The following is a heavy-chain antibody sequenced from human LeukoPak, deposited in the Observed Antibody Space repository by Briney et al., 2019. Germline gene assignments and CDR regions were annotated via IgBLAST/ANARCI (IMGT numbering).Heavy chain of an antibody. Sequence: PGGSLRLSCAASGFTFNNYGMSWVRQAPGKGLEWVSAISGSGGSTYYADSVKGRFTISRDNSKNTLYLQMNSLRAEDTAVYYCAKERLSGGAFDIWGQGTMVTVSS. CDR1: GFTFNNYG. CDR2: ISGSGGST. D-gene: IGHD3-10*01. CDR3: AKERLSGGAFDI. V-gene: IGHV3-23*01. J-gene: IGHJ3*02.